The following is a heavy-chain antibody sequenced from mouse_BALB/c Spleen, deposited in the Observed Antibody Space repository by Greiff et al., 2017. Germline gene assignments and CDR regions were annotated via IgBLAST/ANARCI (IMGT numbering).Heavy chain of an antibody. CDR1: GFAFSSYD. V-gene: IGHV5-12-1*01. Sequence: EVMLVESGGGLVKPGGSLKLSCAASGFAFSSYDMSWVRQTPEKRLEWVAYISSGGGSTYYPDTVKGRFTISRDNAKNTLYLQMSSLKSEDTAMYYCARRLRYYYAMDYWGQGTLVTVSS. CDR3: ARRLRYYYAMDY. D-gene: IGHD2-4*01. CDR2: ISSGGGST. J-gene: IGHJ4*01.